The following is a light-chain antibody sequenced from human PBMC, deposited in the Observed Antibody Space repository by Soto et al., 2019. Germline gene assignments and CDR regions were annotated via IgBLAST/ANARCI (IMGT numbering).Light chain of an antibody. CDR3: TSWNSTSTYV. V-gene: IGLV2-14*03. CDR1: SSDVGGFNY. J-gene: IGLJ1*01. CDR2: DVF. Sequence: QSALTQDASVSGSPGQSITLSCTGTSSDVGGFNYVSWYQQHPGKAPKLMIYDVFTRPSGVSNRFSGSKSGNTASLTISALQAEDEDDYYCTSWNSTSTYVFGSGTKVTVL.